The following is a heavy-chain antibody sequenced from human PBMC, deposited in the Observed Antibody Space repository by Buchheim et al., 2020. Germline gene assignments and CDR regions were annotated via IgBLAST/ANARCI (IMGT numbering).Heavy chain of an antibody. V-gene: IGHV3-33*01. CDR3: AGEVVPAAMDDYYYYGMDV. D-gene: IGHD2-2*01. J-gene: IGHJ6*02. CDR1: GFTFSSYG. Sequence: QVQLVESGGGVVQPGRSLRLSCAASGFTFSSYGMHWVRQAPGKGLEWVAVIWYDGSNKYYADSVKGRFTISRDNSTNTLYLQMNSLRAEDTAVYYCAGEVVPAAMDDYYYYGMDVWGQGTT. CDR2: IWYDGSNK.